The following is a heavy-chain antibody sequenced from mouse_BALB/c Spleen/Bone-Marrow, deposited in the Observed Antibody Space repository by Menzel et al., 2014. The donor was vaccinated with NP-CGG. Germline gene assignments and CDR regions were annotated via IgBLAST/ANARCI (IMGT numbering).Heavy chain of an antibody. CDR3: VRSRLRDWYFDV. CDR1: GNTFTSYD. V-gene: IGHV1S56*01. Sequence: QVQLQQSGVELVEPGASVKLSCKASGNTFTSYDINWVRQRPEQGLEWIGWIFPGDSTTKYNEKFKGKATLSTDKSSSTVHMQLSRLTSGDSAVYFCVRSRLRDWYFDVWGAGTTVTISS. J-gene: IGHJ1*01. D-gene: IGHD1-2*01. CDR2: IFPGDSTT.